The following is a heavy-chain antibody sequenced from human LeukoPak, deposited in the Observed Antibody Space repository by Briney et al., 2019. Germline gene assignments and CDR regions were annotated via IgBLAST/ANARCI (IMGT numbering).Heavy chain of an antibody. V-gene: IGHV1-69*02. D-gene: IGHD2-15*01. Sequence: SVKVSCKASGGTFSSYTISWVRQAPGQGLEWMGRIIPILGIANYAQKFQGRITITADKSTSTAYMELSSLRSEDTAVYYCARAQGVVVVAANYDYWGQGTLVTVSS. CDR1: GGTFSSYT. J-gene: IGHJ4*02. CDR2: IIPILGIA. CDR3: ARAQGVVVVAANYDY.